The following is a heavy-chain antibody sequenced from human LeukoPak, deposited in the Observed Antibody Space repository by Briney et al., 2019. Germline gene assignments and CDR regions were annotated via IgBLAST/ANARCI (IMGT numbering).Heavy chain of an antibody. CDR2: ISAYNGNT. CDR1: GYTFTSYG. V-gene: IGHV1-18*01. J-gene: IGHJ4*02. Sequence: ASVKVSCKASGYTFTSYGISWVRQPPGQGLEWMGWISAYNGNTNYAQKLQGRVTMTTDTSTSTAYMELRSLRSDDTAVYYCARGEVLLWFGELGYYFDYWGQGTLVTVSS. D-gene: IGHD3-10*01. CDR3: ARGEVLLWFGELGYYFDY.